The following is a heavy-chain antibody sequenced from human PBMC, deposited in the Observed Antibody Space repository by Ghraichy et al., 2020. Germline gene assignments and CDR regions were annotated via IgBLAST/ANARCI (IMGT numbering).Heavy chain of an antibody. CDR1: GFTFSSYA. D-gene: IGHD1-7*01. V-gene: IGHV3-23*01. CDR3: AKDPPYNWNYGDAFDI. CDR2: ISGSGGST. Sequence: GGSLRLSCAASGFTFSSYAMSWVRQAPGKGLEWVSAISGSGGSTYYADSVKGRFTISRDNSKNTLYLQMNSLRAEDTAVYYCAKDPPYNWNYGDAFDIWGQGTMVTVSS. J-gene: IGHJ3*02.